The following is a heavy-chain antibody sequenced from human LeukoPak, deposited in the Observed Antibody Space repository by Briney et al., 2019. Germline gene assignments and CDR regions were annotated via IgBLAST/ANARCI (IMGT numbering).Heavy chain of an antibody. J-gene: IGHJ4*02. Sequence: PSQTLSLTCTVSGGSISSGDYYWSWIRQPPGKGLEWIGYIYYSGSTYYNPSLKSRVTISVDTSKNQLSLKLSSVTAADTAVYYCAREAYYYGSGSYYNGLDYWGQGTLVTVSS. CDR1: GGSISSGDYY. CDR2: IYYSGST. CDR3: AREAYYYGSGSYYNGLDY. D-gene: IGHD3-10*01. V-gene: IGHV4-30-4*01.